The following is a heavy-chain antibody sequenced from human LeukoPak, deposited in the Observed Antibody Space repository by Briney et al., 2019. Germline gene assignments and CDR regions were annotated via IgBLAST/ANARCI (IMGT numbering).Heavy chain of an antibody. D-gene: IGHD3-22*01. CDR3: VRDGYYDSSGYYYAYYFDY. V-gene: IGHV3-48*03. CDR2: ISVSGRAM. CDR1: GFTFSNYE. J-gene: IGHJ4*02. Sequence: PGGSLRLSCTVSGFTFSNYEMNWVRQAPGKGLGWMLYISVSGRAMYYADSVKGRFTISRDNAKNSLYLQINSLRAEDTAVYFCVRDGYYDSSGYYYAYYFDYWGQGTLVTVSS.